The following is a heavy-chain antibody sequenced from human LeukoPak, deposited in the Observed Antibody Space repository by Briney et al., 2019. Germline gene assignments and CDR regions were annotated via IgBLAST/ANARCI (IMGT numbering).Heavy chain of an antibody. V-gene: IGHV1-24*01. CDR2: FDPEDAQA. CDR1: GYTLTELS. Sequence: ASVKVSCKVSGYTLTELSMHWVRQAPGKGLEWMGGFDPEDAQAIYAQKFQGRVTMTRDMSTSTVYMELSSLRSEDTAVYYCAREHDYGAPLDYWGQGTLVTVSS. J-gene: IGHJ4*02. D-gene: IGHD4-17*01. CDR3: AREHDYGAPLDY.